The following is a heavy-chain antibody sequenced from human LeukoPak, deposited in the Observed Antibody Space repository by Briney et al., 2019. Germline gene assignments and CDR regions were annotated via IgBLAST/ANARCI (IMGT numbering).Heavy chain of an antibody. CDR2: IIPILNVA. Sequence: ASVKVSCKASGGSFNSYVITWVRQAPGQGLERMGRIIPILNVANFAQKFQGRVTITADKSTNTAHMELSSLGSEDTAVYYCTREGVYSPDGSSYHRDAFDIWGQGTVVTVSS. V-gene: IGHV1-69*04. D-gene: IGHD3-22*01. J-gene: IGHJ3*02. CDR1: GGSFNSYV. CDR3: TREGVYSPDGSSYHRDAFDI.